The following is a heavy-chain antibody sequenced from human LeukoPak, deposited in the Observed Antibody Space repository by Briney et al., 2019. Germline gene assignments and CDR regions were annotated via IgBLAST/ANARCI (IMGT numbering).Heavy chain of an antibody. CDR2: TNQDGSEK. J-gene: IGHJ4*02. V-gene: IGHV3-7*04. Sequence: GGSLRLSCAAPGFTFSSYWMSWVRHAPGKGLERVANTNQDGSEKYYVDSVKGRFTISRDNAKNSLYLQMNSLRADDTAVYYCARRVVTTKYFGYWGQGTLVTVSS. CDR3: ARRVVTTKYFGY. D-gene: IGHD5-12*01. CDR1: GFTFSSYW.